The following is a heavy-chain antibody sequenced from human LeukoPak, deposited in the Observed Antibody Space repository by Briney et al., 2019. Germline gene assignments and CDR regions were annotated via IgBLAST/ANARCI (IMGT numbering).Heavy chain of an antibody. CDR3: ARGEEMITFGGVIVIGAFDI. Sequence: PEASVKVSCKASGYTFTTYGISWVRQAPGQGLEWMGWISAYNGNTNYAQKFQGRVTMTTDTSTSTAYMELRSLRSDDTAVYYCARGEEMITFGGVIVIGAFDIWGQGTMVTVSS. D-gene: IGHD3-16*02. J-gene: IGHJ3*02. CDR2: ISAYNGNT. CDR1: GYTFTTYG. V-gene: IGHV1-18*01.